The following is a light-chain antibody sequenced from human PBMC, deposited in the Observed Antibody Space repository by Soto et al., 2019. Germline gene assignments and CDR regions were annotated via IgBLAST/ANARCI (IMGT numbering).Light chain of an antibody. CDR1: QSISSY. Sequence: DIQMTQSPSSLSASVGDRVTITCRASQSISSYLNWYQQKPGKAPTLLIYAASSLQSGVPSRFSGSGSGTAFTLTISSLQPEDFATYYCQQSYSTPPFTFGPGTKVDIK. CDR2: AAS. V-gene: IGKV1-39*01. J-gene: IGKJ3*01. CDR3: QQSYSTPPFT.